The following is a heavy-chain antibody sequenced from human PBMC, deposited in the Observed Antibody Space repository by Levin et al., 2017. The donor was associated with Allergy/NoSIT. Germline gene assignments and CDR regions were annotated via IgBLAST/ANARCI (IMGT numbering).Heavy chain of an antibody. V-gene: IGHV4-59*08. Sequence: PSETLSLTCTVSGGSISSYYWSWIRQPPGKGLEWIGYIYYSGSTNYNPSLKSRVTISVDTSKNQFSLKLSSVTAADTAVYYCARANPAVAGTGGFDYWGQGTLVTVSS. CDR2: IYYSGST. D-gene: IGHD6-19*01. CDR1: GGSISSYY. CDR3: ARANPAVAGTGGFDY. J-gene: IGHJ4*02.